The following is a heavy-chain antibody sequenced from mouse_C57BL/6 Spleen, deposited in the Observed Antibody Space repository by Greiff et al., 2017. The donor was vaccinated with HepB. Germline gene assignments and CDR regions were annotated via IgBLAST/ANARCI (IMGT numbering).Heavy chain of an antibody. Sequence: EVQGVESGGGLVQPKGSLKLSCAASGFTFNTYAMHWVRQAPGKGLEWVARIRSKSSNYATYYADSVKDRFTISRDDSQSMLYLQMNNLKTEDTAMYYCVRGGLYSNWMDYWGQGTSVTVSS. V-gene: IGHV10-3*01. CDR1: GFTFNTYA. J-gene: IGHJ4*01. CDR3: VRGGLYSNWMDY. D-gene: IGHD2-5*01. CDR2: IRSKSSNYAT.